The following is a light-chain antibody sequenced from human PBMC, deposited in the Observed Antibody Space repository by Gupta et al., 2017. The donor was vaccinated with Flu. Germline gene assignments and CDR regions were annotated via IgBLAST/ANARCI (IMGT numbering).Light chain of an antibody. CDR1: GNNVGNKG. Sequence: TITRTVNGNNVGNKGVCWLQHHQGPAPKVLCDRNNNRRSGVSEGFSASRSENTASVTITGLQPEDEADYYCSAWDSSRNEAVFGGGTKVTVL. CDR2: RNN. CDR3: SAWDSSRNEAV. V-gene: IGLV10-54*04. J-gene: IGLJ3*02.